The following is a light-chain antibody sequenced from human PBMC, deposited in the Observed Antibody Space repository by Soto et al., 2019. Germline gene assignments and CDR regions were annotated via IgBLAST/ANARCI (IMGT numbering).Light chain of an antibody. Sequence: DIQLTQSPSTLSASVGDRVTITCRASQSIDRWLAWYQQKLGKAPELLIHDASSLESGVPSRFSGSGSGTEFTLTINSLQPDDFATHYCQQYNHYYSFGQGTKLEIK. J-gene: IGKJ2*03. CDR1: QSIDRW. CDR2: DAS. CDR3: QQYNHYYS. V-gene: IGKV1-5*01.